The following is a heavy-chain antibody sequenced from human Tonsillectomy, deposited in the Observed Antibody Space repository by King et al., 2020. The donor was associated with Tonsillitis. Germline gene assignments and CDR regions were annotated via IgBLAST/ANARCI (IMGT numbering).Heavy chain of an antibody. CDR2: IKQDGGEK. J-gene: IGHJ4*02. D-gene: IGHD6-19*01. Sequence: VQLVESGGDLVQPGGSLRLSCAASGFTFSNYWMTWVRQAPGKGLEWVANIKQDGGEKYYVDSVQGRFTISRDNAKNLLYLQLNSLRADDTAVYYCRVTGGDSSGRHPFDYWGQGTLVTVSS. V-gene: IGHV3-7*03. CDR3: RVTGGDSSGRHPFDY. CDR1: GFTFSNYW.